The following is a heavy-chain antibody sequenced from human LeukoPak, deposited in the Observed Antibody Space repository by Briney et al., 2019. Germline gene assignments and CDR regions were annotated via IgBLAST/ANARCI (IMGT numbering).Heavy chain of an antibody. Sequence: GGSLRLSCAASGFTFSSYAMHWVRQAPGKGLEWVAVISYDGSNKYHADSVKGRFTISRDNSKNTLYLQMNSLRAEDTAVYYCARESLCTSCYADPNYYYYMDVWGKGTTVTVSS. CDR2: ISYDGSNK. J-gene: IGHJ6*03. V-gene: IGHV3-30-3*01. CDR3: ARESLCTSCYADPNYYYYMDV. D-gene: IGHD2-2*01. CDR1: GFTFSSYA.